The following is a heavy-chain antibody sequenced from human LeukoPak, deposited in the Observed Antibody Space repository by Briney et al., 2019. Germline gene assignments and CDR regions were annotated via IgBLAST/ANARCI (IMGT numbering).Heavy chain of an antibody. J-gene: IGHJ4*02. D-gene: IGHD5-18*01. CDR1: GGSINSGGYS. Sequence: SETLSLTCAVSGGSINSGGYSWSWIRPPPGKGLEWMGYIYHSGSTYYNPYLKSRVTMSVDRSKNHFSLKLNSVTAADTAVYYCARGYGTFDFWGQGILVTVSS. CDR3: ARGYGTFDF. V-gene: IGHV4-30-2*01. CDR2: IYHSGST.